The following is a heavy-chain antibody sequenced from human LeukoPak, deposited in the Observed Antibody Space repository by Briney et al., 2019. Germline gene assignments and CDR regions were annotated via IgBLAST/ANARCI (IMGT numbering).Heavy chain of an antibody. V-gene: IGHV1-24*01. CDR3: ATYNYDFWSGPRAPYYFDY. CDR1: GYTLTELS. Sequence: ASVKVSCKVSGYTLTELSMHWVRQAPGKGLEWMGGFDPEDGETIYAQKFQGRVTMTEDTSTDTAYMELSSLRSEDTAVYYCATYNYDFWSGPRAPYYFDYWGQGTLVTVSS. CDR2: FDPEDGET. J-gene: IGHJ4*02. D-gene: IGHD3-3*01.